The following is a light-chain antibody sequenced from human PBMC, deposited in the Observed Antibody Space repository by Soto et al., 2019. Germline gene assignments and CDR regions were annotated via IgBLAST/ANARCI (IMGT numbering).Light chain of an antibody. CDR3: QQRSSWPPVT. CDR2: GAS. CDR1: QSVSSN. Sequence: EIVMTHSPATLAVSPGEGATLSFRASQSVSSNLAWYQQKPGQAPRLLIYGASKRATGFPARFSGSGSGTDFTLTISRLEPEDFAVYYCQQRSSWPPVTFGQGTKVDIK. V-gene: IGKV3-11*01. J-gene: IGKJ1*01.